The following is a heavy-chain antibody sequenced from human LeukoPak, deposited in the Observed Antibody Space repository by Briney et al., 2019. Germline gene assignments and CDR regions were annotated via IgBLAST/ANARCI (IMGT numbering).Heavy chain of an antibody. Sequence: GGSLRLSCAASGSTFSSYGMHWVRQAPGKGLEWVAFIRYDGSNKYYADSVKGRFTISRDNSKNTLYLQMNGLRAEDTAVYYCAKDITYSGYDWLDYWGQGALVTVSS. CDR2: IRYDGSNK. CDR3: AKDITYSGYDWLDY. CDR1: GSTFSSYG. D-gene: IGHD5-12*01. J-gene: IGHJ4*02. V-gene: IGHV3-30*02.